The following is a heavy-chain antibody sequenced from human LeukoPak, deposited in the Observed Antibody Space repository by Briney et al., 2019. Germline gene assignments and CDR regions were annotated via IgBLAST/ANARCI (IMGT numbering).Heavy chain of an antibody. CDR1: GGSISSYY. J-gene: IGHJ2*01. CDR3: ASSNLFHPYRYFDL. Sequence: SETLSLTCTVSGGSISSYYWSWIRQPPGKGLEWIGFLYYSGSTNYNPSLKSRVTISLDTSKNQFSLKLSSVTAADTAVYYCASSNLFHPYRYFDLWGRGTLVTVSS. D-gene: IGHD4-11*01. CDR2: LYYSGST. V-gene: IGHV4-59*01.